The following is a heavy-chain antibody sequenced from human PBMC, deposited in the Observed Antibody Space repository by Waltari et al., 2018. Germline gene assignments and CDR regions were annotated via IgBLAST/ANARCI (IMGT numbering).Heavy chain of an antibody. CDR1: GGTFSSYA. J-gene: IGHJ1*01. CDR3: ARSIAAAGLSTEYFQH. CDR2: IIPILGIA. V-gene: IGHV1-69*04. D-gene: IGHD6-13*01. Sequence: QVQLVQSGAEVKKPGSSVKVSCTASGGTFSSYAISWVRQAPGQGLEWMGGIIPILGIANYAQKFQGRVTITADESTSTAYMELSSLRSEDTAVYYCARSIAAAGLSTEYFQHWGQGTLVTVSS.